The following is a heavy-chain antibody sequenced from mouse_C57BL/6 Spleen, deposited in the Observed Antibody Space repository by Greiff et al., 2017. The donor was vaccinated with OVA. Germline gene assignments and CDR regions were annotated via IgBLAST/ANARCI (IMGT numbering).Heavy chain of an antibody. CDR3: ARRDGYYGYFDY. V-gene: IGHV1-22*01. CDR2: INPNNGGT. CDR1: GYTFTDYN. Sequence: VHVKQSGPELVKPGASVKMSCKASGYTFTDYNMHWVKQSHGKSLEWIGYINPNNGGTSYNQKFKGKATLTVNKSSSTAYMELRSLTSEDSAVYYCARRDGYYGYFDYWGQGTTLTVSS. D-gene: IGHD2-3*01. J-gene: IGHJ2*01.